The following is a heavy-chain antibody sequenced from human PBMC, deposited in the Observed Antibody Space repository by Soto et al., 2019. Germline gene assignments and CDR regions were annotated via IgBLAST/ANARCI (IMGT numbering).Heavy chain of an antibody. V-gene: IGHV3-23*01. Sequence: LRLSCAASGFTFSSYAMSWVRQAPGKGLEWVSAISGSGGSTYYADSVKGRFTISRDNSKNTLYLQMNSLRAEDTAVYYCAKDRGSSWVIDYWGQGTLVTSPQ. J-gene: IGHJ4*02. CDR3: AKDRGSSWVIDY. CDR2: ISGSGGST. D-gene: IGHD6-13*01. CDR1: GFTFSSYA.